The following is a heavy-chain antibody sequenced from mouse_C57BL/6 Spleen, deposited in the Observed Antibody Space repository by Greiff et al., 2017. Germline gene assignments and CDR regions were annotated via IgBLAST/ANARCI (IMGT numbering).Heavy chain of an antibody. Sequence: EVQGVESGGDLVKPGGSLKLSCAASGFTFSSYGMSWVRQTPDKRLEWVATISSGGSYTYYPDSVKWRFTISRDNAKNTLYLQMSSLKSEDTAMYYCARHDGRGYYYFDYWGQGTTLTVSS. CDR2: ISSGGSYT. CDR1: GFTFSSYG. J-gene: IGHJ2*01. D-gene: IGHD2-3*01. CDR3: ARHDGRGYYYFDY. V-gene: IGHV5-6*01.